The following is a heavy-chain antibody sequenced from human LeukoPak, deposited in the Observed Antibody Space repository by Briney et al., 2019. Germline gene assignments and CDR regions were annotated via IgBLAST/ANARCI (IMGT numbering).Heavy chain of an antibody. V-gene: IGHV3-21*05. J-gene: IGHJ4*02. CDR2: ISSSSSYT. CDR3: ARGTPSGSYLGY. D-gene: IGHD1-26*01. Sequence: GGSLRLSCAASGFTFSSYSMNWVRQAPGKGLEWASYISSSSSYTNYADSVKGRFTISRDNAKNSLFLQMNSLRAEDTAVYYCARGTPSGSYLGYWGQGTLVTVSS. CDR1: GFTFSSYS.